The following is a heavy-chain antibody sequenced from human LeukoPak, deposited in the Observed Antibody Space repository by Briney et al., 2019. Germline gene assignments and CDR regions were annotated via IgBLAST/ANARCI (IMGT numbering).Heavy chain of an antibody. CDR2: INSDGSST. Sequence: GGSLRLSCAASGLTLSSYWMHWARQAPGKGLVWVSRINSDGSSTSYADSVKGRFTISRDNAKNTLYLQMNSLRAEDTAVYYCARDMDSSGWNYYYGMDVWGQRTTVTVSS. CDR3: ARDMDSSGWNYYYGMDV. J-gene: IGHJ6*02. D-gene: IGHD6-19*01. CDR1: GLTLSSYW. V-gene: IGHV3-74*01.